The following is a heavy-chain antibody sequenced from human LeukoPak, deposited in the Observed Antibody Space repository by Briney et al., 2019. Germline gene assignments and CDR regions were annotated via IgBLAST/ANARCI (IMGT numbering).Heavy chain of an antibody. D-gene: IGHD1-26*01. CDR3: ARGRVGATLDAFDI. CDR1: GFTFSSYA. V-gene: IGHV3-30-3*01. CDR2: ISYDGSNK. Sequence: GGSLRLSCAASGFTFSSYAMHWVRQAPGKGLEWVAVISYDGSNKYYADSVKGRFTISRDNSKNTLYLQMNSLRAEDTAVYYCARGRVGATLDAFDIWGQGTMVTVSS. J-gene: IGHJ3*02.